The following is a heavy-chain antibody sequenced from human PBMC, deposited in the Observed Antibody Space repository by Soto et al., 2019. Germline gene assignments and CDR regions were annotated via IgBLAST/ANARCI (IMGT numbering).Heavy chain of an antibody. Sequence: QVQLQQWGAGLLKPSETLSLTCAVYGGSFSGYQWTWIRQTPERGLEWIGEINDSGNINYNPSLRRQGTIAADSSKKQDPVRLSSATAADTALYYCARVLILCFGDLSRRGCYYSYMEVWGKGTTVTVSS. CDR2: INDSGNI. V-gene: IGHV4-34*02. J-gene: IGHJ6*03. CDR3: ARVLILCFGDLSRRGCYYSYMEV. D-gene: IGHD3-10*01. CDR1: GGSFSGYQ.